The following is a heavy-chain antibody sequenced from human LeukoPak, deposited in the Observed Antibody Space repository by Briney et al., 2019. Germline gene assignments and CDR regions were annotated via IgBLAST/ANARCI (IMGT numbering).Heavy chain of an antibody. J-gene: IGHJ4*02. Sequence: PSETLSLTCTVSGDSIRSSSYYWGWIRQPPGKGLEWIGSIYYSGSTHYNPSLKSRLTISVDTSKKQLSLKLSSVTAADTAMYYCARNSTYYYDRSTYSYFDDWGQGTLVTVSS. CDR3: ARNSTYYYDRSTYSYFDD. CDR2: IYYSGST. CDR1: GDSIRSSSYY. D-gene: IGHD3-22*01. V-gene: IGHV4-39*01.